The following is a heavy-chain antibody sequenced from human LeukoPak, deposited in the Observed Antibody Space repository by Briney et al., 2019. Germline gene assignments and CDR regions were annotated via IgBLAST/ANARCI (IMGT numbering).Heavy chain of an antibody. CDR3: AREGTAEFDAFDI. CDR1: GFTFSSYP. CDR2: LSSDGSYK. J-gene: IGHJ3*02. V-gene: IGHV3-30*01. D-gene: IGHD6-13*01. Sequence: GGSLRLSCAASGFTFSSYPMHWVRQAPGKGLEWVAFLSSDGSYKLHADSVKGRFTISRDNSKKTLYLQMDTMRVEDTAVYYCAREGTAEFDAFDIWGQGTMVSVSS.